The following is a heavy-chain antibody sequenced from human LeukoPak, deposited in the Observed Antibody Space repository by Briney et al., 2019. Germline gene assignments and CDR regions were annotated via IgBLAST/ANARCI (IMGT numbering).Heavy chain of an antibody. CDR2: ISYDGSNK. CDR3: AKDLHPAVAGDFDY. J-gene: IGHJ4*02. Sequence: GGSLRLSCAASGFTFSSYAMHWVRQAPGKGLEWAAVISYDGSNKYYADSVKGRFTISRDNSKNTLYLQMNSLRAEDTAVYYCAKDLHPAVAGDFDYWGQGTLVTVSS. D-gene: IGHD6-19*01. V-gene: IGHV3-30*04. CDR1: GFTFSSYA.